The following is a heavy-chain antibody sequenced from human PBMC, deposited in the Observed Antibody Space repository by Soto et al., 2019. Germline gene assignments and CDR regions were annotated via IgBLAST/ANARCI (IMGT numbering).Heavy chain of an antibody. D-gene: IGHD3-22*01. CDR3: ARYDSSGYYWPYYYYGMDV. CDR2: ISSSSSYI. V-gene: IGHV3-21*01. CDR1: GFTFGSYS. Sequence: GGSLRLSCAASGFTFGSYSMNWVRQAPGKGLVWVSSISSSSSYIYYADSVKGRFTISRDNAKNSLYLQMNSLRAEDTAVYYCARYDSSGYYWPYYYYGMDVWGQGTTVTVSS. J-gene: IGHJ6*02.